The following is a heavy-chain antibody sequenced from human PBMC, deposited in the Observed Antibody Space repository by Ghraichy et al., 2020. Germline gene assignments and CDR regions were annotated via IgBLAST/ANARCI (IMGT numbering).Heavy chain of an antibody. V-gene: IGHV4-39*01. CDR1: DGSISSSSYF. Sequence: SETLSLTCTVSDGSISSSSYFWGWIRQPPGKGLEWIGSIYYSGSTYYNPSLKSRVTISADMSKNQFSLKLSSVTAADTAVYYCARGRYDFWSGAPFDYWGQGTLVTVSS. J-gene: IGHJ4*02. CDR2: IYYSGST. CDR3: ARGRYDFWSGAPFDY. D-gene: IGHD3-3*01.